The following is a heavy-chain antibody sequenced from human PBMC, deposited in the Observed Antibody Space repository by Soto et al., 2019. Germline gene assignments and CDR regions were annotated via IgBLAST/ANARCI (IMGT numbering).Heavy chain of an antibody. Sequence: QVQLVESGGGVVQPGRSLRLSCAASGFTFSSYGMHWDRQAPGKGLGWVAVISYDGSNKYHADSVKARFTTPRDNSKNTLYLQMNSLRAEDTAVYYCAKETYSGPLDYWGQGTLVTVSS. CDR2: ISYDGSNK. CDR3: AKETYSGPLDY. V-gene: IGHV3-30*18. D-gene: IGHD2-15*01. J-gene: IGHJ4*02. CDR1: GFTFSSYG.